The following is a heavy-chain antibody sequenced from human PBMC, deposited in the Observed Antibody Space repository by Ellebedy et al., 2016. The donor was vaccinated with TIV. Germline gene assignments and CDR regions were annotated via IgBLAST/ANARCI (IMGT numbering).Heavy chain of an antibody. CDR3: ASPRPYSSNWFDP. J-gene: IGHJ5*02. V-gene: IGHV4-39*01. CDR2: IYYNGDT. CDR1: GGSIGSRTYY. Sequence: SETLSLXXTVSGGSIGSRTYYWGWIRQPPGKGLEWIGHIYYNGDTYYNPSLKSRLTISVDTSKNQFSLKLNSVTAADTAMYYCASPRPYSSNWFDPWGQGTLVTVSS. D-gene: IGHD3-22*01.